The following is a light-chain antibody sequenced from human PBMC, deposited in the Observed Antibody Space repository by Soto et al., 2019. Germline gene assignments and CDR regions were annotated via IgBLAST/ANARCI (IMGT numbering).Light chain of an antibody. CDR1: SSDVGAYSY. J-gene: IGLJ1*01. CDR3: SSYTSSRTYV. Sequence: QSVLTQPPSASGSPGQSITISCTGTSSDVGAYSYVSWYQQHPGKAPKLIIYDVSDRPSGISNRFSGSKSDNTASLTISGLQAEDEAEYYCSSYTSSRTYVFGTGTKVTVL. CDR2: DVS. V-gene: IGLV2-14*01.